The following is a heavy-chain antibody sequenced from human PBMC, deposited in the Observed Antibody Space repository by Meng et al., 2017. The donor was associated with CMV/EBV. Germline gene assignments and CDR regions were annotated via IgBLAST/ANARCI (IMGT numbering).Heavy chain of an antibody. J-gene: IGHJ6*02. Sequence: GGSLRLSCAASGFTFTNYGMHWVRQAPGKGLEWVAFIRYDGSVEYHADSVKGRFTISRDKGKSTLFLQMNSLRPEDTAVYYCAKETVDVDSGMDVWGQGATVTVSS. CDR1: GFTFTNYG. V-gene: IGHV3-30*02. D-gene: IGHD5-12*01. CDR3: AKETVDVDSGMDV. CDR2: IRYDGSVE.